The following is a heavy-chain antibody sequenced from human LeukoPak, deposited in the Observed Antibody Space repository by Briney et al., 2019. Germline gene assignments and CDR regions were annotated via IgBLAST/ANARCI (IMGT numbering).Heavy chain of an antibody. V-gene: IGHV3-11*03. J-gene: IGHJ4*02. CDR2: ISNSRSYT. Sequence: GGSLRLSCAASGFSVSNNYMSWVRQAPGKGLEWVSYISNSRSYTNYADSVKGRYTISRDNAKNSLYLQMNSLRAEDTAVYYCARSHSAYSLDYWGQGTLVIVSS. CDR1: GFSVSNNY. D-gene: IGHD2-15*01. CDR3: ARSHSAYSLDY.